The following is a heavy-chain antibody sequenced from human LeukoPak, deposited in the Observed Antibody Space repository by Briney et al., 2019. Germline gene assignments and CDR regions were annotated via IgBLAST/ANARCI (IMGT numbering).Heavy chain of an antibody. V-gene: IGHV4-39*01. J-gene: IGHJ4*02. CDR1: GDSISSSNYY. D-gene: IGHD3-22*01. Sequence: PSETLSLTCAVFGDSISSSNYYWAWIRQPPGKGLEWIGSMYYSGRTYYNPALKSRVTISVDTSKNQFSLKLSSVTAADTAVYYCASDPRFTMIVVVPTGYWGQGTLVTVSS. CDR2: MYYSGRT. CDR3: ASDPRFTMIVVVPTGY.